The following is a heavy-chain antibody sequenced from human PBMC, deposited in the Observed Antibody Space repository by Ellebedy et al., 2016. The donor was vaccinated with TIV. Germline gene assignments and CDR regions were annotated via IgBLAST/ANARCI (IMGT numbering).Heavy chain of an antibody. D-gene: IGHD2-15*01. CDR2: ISHDGSNF. CDR3: AREIDSPDAYCSGESCYPDY. V-gene: IGHV3-30*04. J-gene: IGHJ4*02. Sequence: GESLKISCVASGFTFSNYALHWVRQAPGKGLEWVAVISHDGSNFYYAESLKGRFSISRDNAKNTLNLQMNSLRADDTGVYYCAREIDSPDAYCSGESCYPDYWGQGTLVTVSS. CDR1: GFTFSNYA.